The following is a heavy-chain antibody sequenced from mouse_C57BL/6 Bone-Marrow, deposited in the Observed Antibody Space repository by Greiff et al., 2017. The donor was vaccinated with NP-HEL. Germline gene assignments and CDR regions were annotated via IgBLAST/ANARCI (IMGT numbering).Heavy chain of an antibody. CDR3: ARLITTVVATGYFDV. CDR1: GFTFSSYG. Sequence: EVMLVESGGDLVKPGGSLKLSCAASGFTFSSYGMSWVRQTPDKRLEWVATISSGGSYTYYPDSVKGRFTISRDNAKHTLYLQMSSLKSEDTAMYYCARLITTVVATGYFDVWGTGTTVTVSS. CDR2: ISSGGSYT. D-gene: IGHD1-1*01. J-gene: IGHJ1*03. V-gene: IGHV5-6*02.